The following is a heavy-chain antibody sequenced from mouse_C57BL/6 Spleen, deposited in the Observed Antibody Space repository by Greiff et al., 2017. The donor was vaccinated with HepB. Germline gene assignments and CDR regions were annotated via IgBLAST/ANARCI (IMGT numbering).Heavy chain of an antibody. J-gene: IGHJ4*01. V-gene: IGHV1-26*01. CDR2: INPNNGGT. Sequence: EVQLQQSGPELVKPGASVKISCKASGYTFTDYYMNWVKQSHGKSLEWIGDINPNNGGTSYNQKFKGKATLTVDKSSSTAYMELRSLTSEDSAVYYCARSSYEYEGGYYAMDYWGQGTSVTVSS. CDR3: ARSSYEYEGGYYAMDY. D-gene: IGHD2-4*01. CDR1: GYTFTDYY.